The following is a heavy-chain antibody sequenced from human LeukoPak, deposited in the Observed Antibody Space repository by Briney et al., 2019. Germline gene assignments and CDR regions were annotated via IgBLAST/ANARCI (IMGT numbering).Heavy chain of an antibody. V-gene: IGHV3-30-3*01. CDR2: ISYDRSNK. CDR3: ARAYDSSGYYYAFDY. Sequence: PGGSLRLSCAASGFTFSSYAMHWVRQAPGKGLEWVAVISYDRSNKYYADSVKGRFTISRDNSKNTLYLQMNSLRAEDTAVYYCARAYDSSGYYYAFDYWGQGTLVTVSS. D-gene: IGHD3-22*01. J-gene: IGHJ4*02. CDR1: GFTFSSYA.